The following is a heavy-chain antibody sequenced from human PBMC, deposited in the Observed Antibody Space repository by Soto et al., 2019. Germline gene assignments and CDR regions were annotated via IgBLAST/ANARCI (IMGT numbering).Heavy chain of an antibody. CDR2: IYYSGST. V-gene: IGHV4-59*11. CDR1: GGSISSHY. CDR3: ARSDYSSSSYQYYYYMDV. J-gene: IGHJ6*03. Sequence: SETLSLTCTVSGGSISSHYWNWIRQPPGKGLEWIGYIYYSGSTNYNPSLKSRVTISVDTSKNQFSLKLSSVTAADTAVYYCARSDYSSSSYQYYYYMDVWGKGTTVTVSS. D-gene: IGHD6-6*01.